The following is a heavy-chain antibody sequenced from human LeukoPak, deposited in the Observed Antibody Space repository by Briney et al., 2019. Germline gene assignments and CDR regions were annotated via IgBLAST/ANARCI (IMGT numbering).Heavy chain of an antibody. V-gene: IGHV1-69*13. CDR3: ARGSRVGVYLDAFDI. J-gene: IGHJ3*02. CDR1: GYTFTSYY. D-gene: IGHD1-26*01. CDR2: IIPIFGTA. Sequence: ASVKVSCKASGYTFTSYYMHWVRQAPGQGLKWMGGIIPIFGTANYAQKFQGRVTITADESTSTAYMELSSLRSEDTAVYYCARGSRVGVYLDAFDIWGQGTMVTVSS.